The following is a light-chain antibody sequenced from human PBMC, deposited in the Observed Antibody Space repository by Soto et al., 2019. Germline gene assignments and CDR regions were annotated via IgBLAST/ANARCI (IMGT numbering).Light chain of an antibody. CDR2: DAS. CDR3: QQYNNWPT. J-gene: IGKJ1*01. CDR1: QSISSW. Sequence: DIQMTQSPSTLSASVGGRVTITCLASQSISSWLAWYQQKPGKAPKLLMYDASSLKSGVPARFSGSGSGTEFTLTISSLQSEDFAVYYCQQYNNWPTFGQGTKVDIK. V-gene: IGKV1-5*01.